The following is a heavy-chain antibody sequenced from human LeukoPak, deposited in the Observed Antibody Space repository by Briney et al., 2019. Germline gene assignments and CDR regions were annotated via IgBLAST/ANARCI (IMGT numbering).Heavy chain of an antibody. V-gene: IGHV3-48*03. Sequence: GGSLRLSCAASGFTFSSYEMNWVRQAPGKGLEWVSYISSSGSTIYYADSVKGRFTISRDNAKNSLYLQMNSLRAEDTAVYYCARDGVVVPAFGYWGQGTLVTVSS. CDR2: ISSSGSTI. CDR1: GFTFSSYE. CDR3: ARDGVVVPAFGY. J-gene: IGHJ4*02. D-gene: IGHD2-2*01.